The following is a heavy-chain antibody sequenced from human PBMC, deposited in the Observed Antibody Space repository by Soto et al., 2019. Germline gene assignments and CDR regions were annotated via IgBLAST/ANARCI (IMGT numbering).Heavy chain of an antibody. CDR2: INAGNGNT. Sequence: ASVKVSCKASGYTFTSYGISWVRQAPGQGLEWMGWINAGNGNTKYSQKFQGRVTITRDTSASTAYMELSSLRSEDTAVYYCAKTSGYYSYDYWGQGTLVTVSS. J-gene: IGHJ4*02. V-gene: IGHV1-3*01. CDR1: GYTFTSYG. CDR3: AKTSGYYSYDY. D-gene: IGHD3-22*01.